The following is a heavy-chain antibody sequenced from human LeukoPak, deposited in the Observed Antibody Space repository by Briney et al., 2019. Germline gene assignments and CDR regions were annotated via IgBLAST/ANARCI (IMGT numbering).Heavy chain of an antibody. CDR3: ARAGTRYCSGGSCYSSFSH. V-gene: IGHV1-18*01. J-gene: IGHJ4*02. Sequence: ASVKVSCKASGYTFTSYGISWVRQAPGQGLEWMGWISTYNGNTNYAQKLQGRVTMTTDTSTSTAYMELRSLRSDDTAVYYCARAGTRYCSGGSCYSSFSHWGQGTLVTVSS. CDR1: GYTFTSYG. D-gene: IGHD2-15*01. CDR2: ISTYNGNT.